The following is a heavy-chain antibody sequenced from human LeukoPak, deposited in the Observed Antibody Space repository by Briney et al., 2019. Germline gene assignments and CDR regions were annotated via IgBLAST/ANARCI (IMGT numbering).Heavy chain of an antibody. V-gene: IGHV4-4*07. D-gene: IGHD6-6*01. CDR1: GASISSYY. J-gene: IGHJ5*02. CDR2: IHSSGST. Sequence: SETLSLTCTVSGASISSYYWSWIRQPAGKGLEWLGRIHSSGSTNYNPSLKSRVIMSVDTSKNQFSLDLNSVTAADTAVYYCARDRSSSSGWFDPWGQGTLVTVSS. CDR3: ARDRSSSSGWFDP.